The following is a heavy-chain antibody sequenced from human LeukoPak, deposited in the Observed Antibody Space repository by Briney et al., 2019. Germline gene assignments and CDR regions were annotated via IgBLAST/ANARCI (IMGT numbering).Heavy chain of an antibody. J-gene: IGHJ4*02. D-gene: IGHD3-22*01. CDR2: IYHSGST. V-gene: IGHV4-30-2*01. CDR1: GGSISSGGYS. Sequence: SETLSLTCAVSGGSISSGGYSRSWIRQPPGKGLEWIGEIYHSGSTNYNPSLKSRVTISVDKSKNQFSLKLSSMTATDTAVYHCARGTHYYDSGGYGYFDYWGQGTLVTVSS. CDR3: ARGTHYYDSGGYGYFDY.